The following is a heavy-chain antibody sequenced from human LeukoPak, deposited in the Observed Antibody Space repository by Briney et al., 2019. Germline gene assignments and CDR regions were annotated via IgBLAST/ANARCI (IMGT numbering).Heavy chain of an antibody. V-gene: IGHV1-18*01. J-gene: IGHJ6*02. CDR3: ARDVVVPAAMRGRSYYYYGMDV. CDR2: ISAYNGNT. D-gene: IGHD2-2*01. CDR1: GYTFTSYG. Sequence: ASVKVSCKASGYTFTSYGISWVRQAPGQGLEWMGWISAYNGNTNYAQKLQGRVTMTTDTSMSTAYMELRSLRSDDTAVYYCARDVVVPAAMRGRSYYYYGMDVWGQGTTVTVSS.